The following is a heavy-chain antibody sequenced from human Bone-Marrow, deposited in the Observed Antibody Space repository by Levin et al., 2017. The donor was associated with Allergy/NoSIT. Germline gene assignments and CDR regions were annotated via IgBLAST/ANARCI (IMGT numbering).Heavy chain of an antibody. D-gene: IGHD3-22*01. CDR1: GYTLTELS. V-gene: IGHV1-24*01. Sequence: ASVKVSCKVSGYTLTELSMHWVRQAPGKGLEWMGGFDPEDGETIYAQKFQGRVTMTEDTSTDTAYMELSSLRSEDTAVYYCATTTSDSSGYFSWRGTFDSWGQGTMVTVSS. CDR3: ATTTSDSSGYFSWRGTFDS. J-gene: IGHJ3*02. CDR2: FDPEDGET.